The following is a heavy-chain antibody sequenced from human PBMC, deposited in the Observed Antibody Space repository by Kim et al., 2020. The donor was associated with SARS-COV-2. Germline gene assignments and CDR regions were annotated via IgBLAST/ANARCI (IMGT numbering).Heavy chain of an antibody. CDR1: GGSISSYY. V-gene: IGHV4-4*07. Sequence: SETLSLTCTVSGGSISSYYWSWIRQPAGKGLEWIGRIYTSGSTNYNPSLKSRVTMSVDTSKNQFSLKLSSVTVADTAVYYCARDRYSSRLHYFDYWGQGTLVTVSS. J-gene: IGHJ4*02. CDR3: ARDRYSSRLHYFDY. CDR2: IYTSGST. D-gene: IGHD6-13*01.